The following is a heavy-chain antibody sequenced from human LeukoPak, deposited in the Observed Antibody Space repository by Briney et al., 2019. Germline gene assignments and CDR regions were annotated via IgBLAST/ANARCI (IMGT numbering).Heavy chain of an antibody. CDR2: IYSGGST. CDR1: GFTVSSNY. J-gene: IGHJ4*02. CDR3: ARVWYNYGYYFDY. V-gene: IGHV3-66*01. Sequence: GGSLRLSCAASGFTVSSNYMSWVRQAPGKGLEWVSVIYSGGSTYYADSVKGRFTISRDNAKNSLYLQMNSLRAEDTAVYYCARVWYNYGYYFDYWGQGTLVTVSS. D-gene: IGHD5-18*01.